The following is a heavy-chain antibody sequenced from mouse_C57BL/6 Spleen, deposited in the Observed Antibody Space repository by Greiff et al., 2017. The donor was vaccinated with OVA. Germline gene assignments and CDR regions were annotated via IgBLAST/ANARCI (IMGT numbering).Heavy chain of an antibody. CDR2: IYPSDSET. Sequence: VQLQQPGAELVRPGSSVKLSCKASGYTFTSYWMDWVKQRPGQGLEWIGNIYPSDSETHYNQKFKDKATLTVDKSSSTAYMQLSSLTSEDSAVYYCATYSNYAMDYWGQGTSVTVSS. CDR1: GYTFTSYW. CDR3: ATYSNYAMDY. J-gene: IGHJ4*01. D-gene: IGHD2-5*01. V-gene: IGHV1-61*01.